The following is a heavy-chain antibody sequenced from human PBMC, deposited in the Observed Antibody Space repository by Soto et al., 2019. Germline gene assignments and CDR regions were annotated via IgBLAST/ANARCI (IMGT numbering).Heavy chain of an antibody. D-gene: IGHD3-10*01. CDR1: GYTFTRYG. V-gene: IGHV1-18*01. Sequence: ASVKVSCKTSGYTFTRYGISWVRQAPGQGLEWMGWISGYDGRTNFAQKVQDRVTMTTDKSTDTAYMDLRSLTSDDTAIYYCARAGAAPYYYYGLDVWGQGTTVTVSS. CDR2: ISGYDGRT. J-gene: IGHJ6*02. CDR3: ARAGAAPYYYYGLDV.